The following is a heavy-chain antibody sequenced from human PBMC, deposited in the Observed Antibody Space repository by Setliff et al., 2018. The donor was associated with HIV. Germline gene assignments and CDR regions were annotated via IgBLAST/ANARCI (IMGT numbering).Heavy chain of an antibody. V-gene: IGHV4-4*02. CDR3: ASPLDYYGLGAFAI. CDR1: GDSISSSNW. Sequence: SETLSLTCAVSGDSISSSNWWSWVRQPPGKGLEWIGEIYHSGSTNYNPSHKSRGTISVDKSKNQFSLKLRSVTAPDTAVYYCASPLDYYGLGAFAIWGQGTMVTVS. CDR2: IYHSGST. J-gene: IGHJ3*02. D-gene: IGHD3-10*01.